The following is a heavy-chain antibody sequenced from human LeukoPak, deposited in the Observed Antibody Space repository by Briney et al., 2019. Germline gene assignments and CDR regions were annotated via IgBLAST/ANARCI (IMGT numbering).Heavy chain of an antibody. CDR2: ISGSGRNT. CDR3: AKDGPQGITMVRGVLY. V-gene: IGHV3-23*01. J-gene: IGHJ4*02. D-gene: IGHD3-10*01. Sequence: PGGSLRLSCAASGFTFSNYGMNWVRQAPGKGLEWVSGISGSGRNTYYADSVKGRFTIFRDNSKSALYLQMDSLRAEDTAMYFCAKDGPQGITMVRGVLYWGQGTLVTVSS. CDR1: GFTFSNYG.